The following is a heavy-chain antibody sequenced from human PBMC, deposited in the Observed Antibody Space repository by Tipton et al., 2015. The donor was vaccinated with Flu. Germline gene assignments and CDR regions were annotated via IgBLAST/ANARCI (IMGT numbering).Heavy chain of an antibody. J-gene: IGHJ3*02. CDR3: ARAPGVYESDAFDI. CDR2: IYYSGST. Sequence: TLSLTCTVSGGSISSSNYYWGWIRQPPGKGLEWIGSIYYSGSTYYNPSLKSRVTISVDTSKNQFSLKLSSVTAADTAVYYCARAPGVYESDAFDIWGQGTMVTVSS. V-gene: IGHV4-39*07. CDR1: GGSISSSNYY. D-gene: IGHD2-8*01.